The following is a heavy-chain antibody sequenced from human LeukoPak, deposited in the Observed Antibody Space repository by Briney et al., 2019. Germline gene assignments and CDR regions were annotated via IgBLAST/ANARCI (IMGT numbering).Heavy chain of an antibody. CDR3: ARDIFGGGYTDR. Sequence: PSETLSLTCTVSGGSISSGDYYWSWTRQHPGKGLEWIGYIYLTGATNYNPSLKSRITISVDTSNNQFSLKLSSVTAADTAVYYCARDIFGGGYTDRWGQGSLVNVSS. D-gene: IGHD3-10*02. CDR2: IYLTGAT. J-gene: IGHJ4*02. CDR1: GGSISSGDYY. V-gene: IGHV4-31*03.